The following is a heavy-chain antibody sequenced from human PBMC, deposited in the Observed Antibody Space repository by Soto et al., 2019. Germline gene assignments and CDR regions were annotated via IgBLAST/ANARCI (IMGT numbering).Heavy chain of an antibody. Sequence: QLQLQESGPGLVKPSETLSLTCTVSGGSISSSSYYWGWIRQPPGKGLEWIGSIYYSGSTYYNPSLHSRVTISVDTSKNQFSLKLSSVAAADTAVYYCARRVTSYYYYMDVWGKGTTVTVSS. D-gene: IGHD2-21*02. CDR3: ARRVTSYYYYMDV. CDR2: IYYSGST. V-gene: IGHV4-39*01. J-gene: IGHJ6*03. CDR1: GGSISSSSYY.